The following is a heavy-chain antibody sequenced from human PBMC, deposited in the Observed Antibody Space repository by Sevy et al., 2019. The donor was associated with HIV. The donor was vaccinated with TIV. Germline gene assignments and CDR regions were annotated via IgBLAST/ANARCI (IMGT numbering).Heavy chain of an antibody. CDR1: VYTLSQLS. CDR2: FDPEDGRT. Sequence: ASVKVSCKVSVYTLSQLSMHWVRQAPGKGLEWVGTFDPEDGRTIYAQKFQGRVTMTEDTATDTAYMELNIMNSEDTAVYYCSTTKDYYDSSGYSFDYWGQGTQVTVSS. J-gene: IGHJ4*02. D-gene: IGHD3-22*01. CDR3: STTKDYYDSSGYSFDY. V-gene: IGHV1-24*01.